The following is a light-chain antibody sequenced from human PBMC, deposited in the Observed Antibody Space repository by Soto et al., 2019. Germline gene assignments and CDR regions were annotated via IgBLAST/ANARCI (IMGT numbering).Light chain of an antibody. V-gene: IGKV3-20*01. CDR1: QSVSSSY. CDR2: GAS. CDR3: QQYGSSPYT. Sequence: EIVLTQSPGTLSLSPGERATLSCRASQSVSSSYSAWYQQKPGQAPRLLIYGASIRATGIPDRFSGSGSGTDFTLTISRLEPEDFAVYYCQQYGSSPYTFGQGTKLEIK. J-gene: IGKJ2*01.